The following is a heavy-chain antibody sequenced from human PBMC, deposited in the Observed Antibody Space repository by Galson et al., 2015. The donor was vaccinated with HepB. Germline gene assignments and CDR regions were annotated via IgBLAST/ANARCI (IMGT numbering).Heavy chain of an antibody. CDR1: GFSLSTSGMC. CDR3: ARMRLTGDLDF. Sequence: PALVKPTQTLTLTCTFSGFSLSTSGMCVGWIRQPPGKSLEWLARIDWDDDKYYRPSLMTRLTISKDTAKNQVALTMTNVDPVDTATYYCARMRLTGDLDFWGQGTLVTVSS. J-gene: IGHJ4*02. D-gene: IGHD7-27*01. V-gene: IGHV2-70*11. CDR2: IDWDDDK.